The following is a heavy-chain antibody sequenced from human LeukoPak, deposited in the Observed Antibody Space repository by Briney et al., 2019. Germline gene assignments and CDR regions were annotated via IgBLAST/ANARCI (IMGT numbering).Heavy chain of an antibody. Sequence: ASVKVSCKASGYTFTSYDINWVRQATGQGLEWMGWINAGNGNTKYSQKFQGRVTISRDTSASTVYMELSSLRSEDTAVYYCAREHDTLTGMSFDYWGQGTLVTVSS. CDR1: GYTFTSYD. D-gene: IGHD3-9*01. CDR2: INAGNGNT. V-gene: IGHV1-3*01. J-gene: IGHJ4*02. CDR3: AREHDTLTGMSFDY.